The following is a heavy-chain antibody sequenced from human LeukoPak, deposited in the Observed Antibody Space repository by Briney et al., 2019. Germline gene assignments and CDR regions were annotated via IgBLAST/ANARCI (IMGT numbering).Heavy chain of an antibody. CDR1: GFTFSSYW. D-gene: IGHD6-6*01. J-gene: IGHJ6*03. CDR3: ARAGQLGYYLWYYMDV. CDR2: INSDGSST. V-gene: IGHV3-74*01. Sequence: GGSLRLSCAASGFTFSSYWMHWVRQAPGKGLVWVSRINSDGSSTSYADSVKGRFTISRDNAKNTLYLQVNSLRAEDTAVYYCARAGQLGYYLWYYMDVWGKGTTVTVSS.